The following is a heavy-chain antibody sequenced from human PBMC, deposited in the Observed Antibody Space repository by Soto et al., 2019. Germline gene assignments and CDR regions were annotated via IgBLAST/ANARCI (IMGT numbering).Heavy chain of an antibody. V-gene: IGHV5-51*01. D-gene: IGHD6-19*01. CDR1: GYSFTTYW. CDR3: VRHGSATTSIYSYYVMDV. CDR2: IYPGDSDT. Sequence: GESLKISCKASGYSFTTYWIGWVRQMPGRGLEWMGIIYPGDSDTRYSPSFQGQVTISADKSISTTYLQWSSLKASDTAMYYCVRHGSATTSIYSYYVMDVLAQGIKV. J-gene: IGHJ6*01.